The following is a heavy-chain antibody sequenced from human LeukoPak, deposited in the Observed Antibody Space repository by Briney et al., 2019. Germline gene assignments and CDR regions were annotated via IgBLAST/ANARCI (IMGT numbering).Heavy chain of an antibody. Sequence: SETLPLTCTVSGGSISSYYWYWIRQPAGKGLEWIGLIYTSVSTYYNTSLKSRVTMSVDTSKNQFSLKLSSVTAADTAVYYCARGGIGNAFDIWGQGTMVTVSS. D-gene: IGHD3-16*01. CDR2: IYTSVST. CDR1: GGSISSYY. CDR3: ARGGIGNAFDI. J-gene: IGHJ3*02. V-gene: IGHV4-4*07.